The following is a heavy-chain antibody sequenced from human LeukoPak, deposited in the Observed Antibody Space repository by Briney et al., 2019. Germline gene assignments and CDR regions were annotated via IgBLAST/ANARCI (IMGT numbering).Heavy chain of an antibody. V-gene: IGHV4-38-2*02. CDR2: IYHSGST. J-gene: IGHJ5*02. CDR1: GYSISSGYY. D-gene: IGHD3-10*01. CDR3: ARDLFVDRAARPFGFDP. Sequence: PSETLSLTCTVSGYSISSGYYWGWIRQPPGKGLEWIGSIYHSGSTNYNPSLKSRVTMSVDTSKNQFSLKLSSVTAADTAVYYCARDLFVDRAARPFGFDPWGQGTLVTVSS.